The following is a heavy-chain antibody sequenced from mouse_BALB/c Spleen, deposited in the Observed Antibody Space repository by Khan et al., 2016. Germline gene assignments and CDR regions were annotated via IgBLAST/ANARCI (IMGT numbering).Heavy chain of an antibody. Sequence: IQLVQSGPELVKPGASVKVSCKASGYAFTSYNMYWVKQSHGKSLEWIGYIDPYNGGTNYNQKFKGKATLTVDKSSSTAFMHLNSLTSEDSAVXYCASDLLWYAMDYWGQGTSVTVSS. CDR1: GYAFTSYN. V-gene: IGHV1S135*01. CDR2: IDPYNGGT. J-gene: IGHJ4*01. CDR3: ASDLLWYAMDY. D-gene: IGHD2-1*01.